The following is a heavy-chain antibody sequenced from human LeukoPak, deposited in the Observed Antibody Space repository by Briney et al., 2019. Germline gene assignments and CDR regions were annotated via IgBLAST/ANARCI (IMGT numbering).Heavy chain of an antibody. D-gene: IGHD4-17*01. J-gene: IGHJ6*03. CDR2: MNPNSGNT. V-gene: IGHV1-8*03. CDR1: GYTFTSYD. Sequence: ASVKVSCKASGYTFTSYDINWVRQATGQGLEWMGWMNPNSGNTGYAQKFQGRVTITRNTSICTAYMELSSLRSEDTAVYHCARADGGDYGDYYYYYMDVWGKGTTVTVSS. CDR3: ARADGGDYGDYYYYYMDV.